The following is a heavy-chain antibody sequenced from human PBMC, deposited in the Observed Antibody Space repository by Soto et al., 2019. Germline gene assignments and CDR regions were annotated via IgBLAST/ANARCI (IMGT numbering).Heavy chain of an antibody. D-gene: IGHD6-19*01. CDR2: ISHTAGTT. V-gene: IGHV3-23*01. Sequence: GGSLRLSCAASGFAFSNDAVSWVRQAPGKGLEWVSAISHTAGTTYYADSAKGRFTISRDNSKNTLYLQMNNLRPDDTAVYYCASKKQWLAFDLWGRGTLVTVS. J-gene: IGHJ2*01. CDR3: ASKKQWLAFDL. CDR1: GFAFSNDA.